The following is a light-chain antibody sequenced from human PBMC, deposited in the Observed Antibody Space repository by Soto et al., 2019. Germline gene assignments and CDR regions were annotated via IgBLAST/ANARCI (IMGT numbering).Light chain of an antibody. J-gene: IGKJ4*01. CDR3: QQGYTPPLT. Sequence: DIQMTQSPSSLSASVGDRVTITCRASQSISTFLNWYQQKPGKAPQVLIYDASTLQSGVPSRFSGSGSGTDFTLTISNLQPEDFATYYCQQGYTPPLTFGGGTKVEIK. V-gene: IGKV1-39*01. CDR2: DAS. CDR1: QSISTF.